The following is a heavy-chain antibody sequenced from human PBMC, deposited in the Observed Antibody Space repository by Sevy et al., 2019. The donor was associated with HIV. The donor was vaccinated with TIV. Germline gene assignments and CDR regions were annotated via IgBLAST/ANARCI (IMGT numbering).Heavy chain of an antibody. J-gene: IGHJ4*02. D-gene: IGHD1-1*01. CDR2: SGST. CDR3: ARGGPNQHQLDYFDY. Sequence: SETLSLTCTVSGVSISPYYWAWIRQPPGKGLECIGFSGSTNYNPSLKTRVTTSVDTSKNQFSLKLSSVTAAATAIYYCARGGPNQHQLDYFDYWGQGTLVTVSS. V-gene: IGHV4-59*01. CDR1: GVSISPYY.